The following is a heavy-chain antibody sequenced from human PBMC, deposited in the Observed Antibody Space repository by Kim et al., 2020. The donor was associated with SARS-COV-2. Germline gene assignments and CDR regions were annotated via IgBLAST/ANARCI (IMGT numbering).Heavy chain of an antibody. Sequence: SETLSLTCTVSGGSISSYYWSWIRQPPGKGLEWIGYIYYGGSTNYNPSLKSRVTMSVDTSKNQFSLKLSSVTAADTAVYYCARSHRPKSWFDPWGQGTLV. V-gene: IGHV4-59*01. CDR1: GGSISSYY. J-gene: IGHJ5*02. CDR3: ARSHRPKSWFDP. CDR2: IYYGGST.